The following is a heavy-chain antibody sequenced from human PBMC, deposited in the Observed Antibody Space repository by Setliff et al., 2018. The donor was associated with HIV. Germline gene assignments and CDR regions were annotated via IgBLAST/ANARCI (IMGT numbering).Heavy chain of an antibody. CDR3: ARHPPYCSGGSCYRGRGYYFDY. J-gene: IGHJ4*02. V-gene: IGHV4-34*12. CDR1: GGSFSGYY. Sequence: PSETLSLTCAVYGGSFSGYYWSWIRRSPGKGLEWIGEIIQSGSTNYNPSLKSRVTISVDTSKNQLSLKLNSVTAADTAMYYCARHPPYCSGGSCYRGRGYYFDYWGQGTLVTVS. CDR2: IIQSGST. D-gene: IGHD2-15*01.